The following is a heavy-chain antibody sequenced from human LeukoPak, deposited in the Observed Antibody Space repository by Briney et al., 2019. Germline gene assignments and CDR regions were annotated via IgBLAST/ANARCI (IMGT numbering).Heavy chain of an antibody. V-gene: IGHV1-18*01. CDR1: GYTFTTYG. J-gene: IGHJ5*02. D-gene: IGHD5-24*01. CDR3: ARDNSVRDEAWWFNP. CDR2: VSAYNANT. Sequence: ASVKVSCKASGYTFTTYGISWVRQAPGQGLEWMGWVSAYNANTNYAQKFQDRVTLTTDTSTSTSYMELRSLRSDDTAVYYCARDNSVRDEAWWFNPWGQGTLVTVSS.